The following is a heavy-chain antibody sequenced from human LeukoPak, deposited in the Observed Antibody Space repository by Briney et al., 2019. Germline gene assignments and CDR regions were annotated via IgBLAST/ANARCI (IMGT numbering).Heavy chain of an antibody. J-gene: IGHJ4*02. CDR3: ARDGVDDGIYFDW. D-gene: IGHD4-23*01. V-gene: IGHV3-7*01. Sequence: GGSLRLSCAASGFIFSSHWMSWVRQAPGKGLEWLANINQDGREKYSVDSVKGRFTISRDNTKNSLYLEMNSLRAEDTAVYYCARDGVDDGIYFDWWGQGTLVTVSS. CDR1: GFIFSSHW. CDR2: INQDGREK.